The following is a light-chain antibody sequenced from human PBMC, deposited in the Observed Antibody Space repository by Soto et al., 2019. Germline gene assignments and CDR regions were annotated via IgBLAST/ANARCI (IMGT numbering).Light chain of an antibody. CDR2: SES. CDR1: QRVGIN. CDR3: QKYDGWPRT. V-gene: IGKV3-15*01. J-gene: IGKJ1*01. Sequence: EIVMTQSPATLSVSPGETATLSCRASQRVGINLAWYQQKTGQAPRIIIYSESTRASGIPDRFSGSGSGTELNLTISRLQSEDFAFFYCQKYDGWPRTCGQGTKVDIK.